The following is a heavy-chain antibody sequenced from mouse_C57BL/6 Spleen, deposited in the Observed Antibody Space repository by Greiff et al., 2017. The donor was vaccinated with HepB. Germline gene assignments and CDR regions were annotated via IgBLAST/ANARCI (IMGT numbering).Heavy chain of an antibody. CDR2: IDPSDSYT. CDR3: ARALDY. J-gene: IGHJ2*01. V-gene: IGHV1-69*01. CDR1: GYTFTSYW. Sequence: VKLVESGAELVMPGASVKLSCKASGYTFTSYWMHWVKQRPGQGLEWIGEIDPSDSYTNYNQKFKGKSTLTVDKSSSTAYMQHSSLTSEDSAVYYCARALDYWGQGTTLTVSS.